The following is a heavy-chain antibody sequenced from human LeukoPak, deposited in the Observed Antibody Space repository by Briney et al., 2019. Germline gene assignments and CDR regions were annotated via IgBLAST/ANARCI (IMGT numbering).Heavy chain of an antibody. J-gene: IGHJ4*02. D-gene: IGHD2-15*01. V-gene: IGHV1-2*02. CDR1: GYTFTGYF. CDR2: INPDSGGT. CDR3: ARDVASSRFSDY. Sequence: ASVKVSCKASGYTFTGYFIHWVRQAPGQGLEWMGWINPDSGGTDYAQKFQGRVTMTRDTSISTAYMELSSLRSDDTAVYYCARDVASSRFSDYWGQGTLVTVSS.